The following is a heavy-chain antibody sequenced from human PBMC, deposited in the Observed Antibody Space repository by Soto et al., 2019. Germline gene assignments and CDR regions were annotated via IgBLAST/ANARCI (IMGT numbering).Heavy chain of an antibody. CDR3: VRQGIGVLHGLVDV. CDR1: GDSISSYN. CDR2: FRSGGGT. Sequence: QVQLQESGPGLVKPSETLSLTCTVSGDSISSYNLAWIRQPPGKGLEWIGYFRSGGGTSYNPSLKSRVAISADTSTQQFALRLSSVTAADTAVYYCVRQGIGVLHGLVDVWGQGTTVTVSS. D-gene: IGHD3-10*01. V-gene: IGHV4-59*08. J-gene: IGHJ6*02.